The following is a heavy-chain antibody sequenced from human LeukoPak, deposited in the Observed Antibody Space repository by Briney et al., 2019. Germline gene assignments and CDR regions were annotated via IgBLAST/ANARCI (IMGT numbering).Heavy chain of an antibody. CDR3: ARDLWLAGFDY. V-gene: IGHV4-38-2*02. Sequence: SETLSLTCNVSGYSISSGYYWSWIRQPPGKGLEWIGEINHSGSTNYNPSLKSRVTISVDTSKNQFSLKLSSVTAADTAVYYCARDLWLAGFDYWGQGTLVTVSS. D-gene: IGHD5-18*01. CDR1: GYSISSGYY. CDR2: INHSGST. J-gene: IGHJ4*02.